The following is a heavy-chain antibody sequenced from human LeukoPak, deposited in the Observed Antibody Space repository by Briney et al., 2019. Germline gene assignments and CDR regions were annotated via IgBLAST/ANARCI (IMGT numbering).Heavy chain of an antibody. CDR1: GFTFSSYA. J-gene: IGHJ4*02. CDR2: XSGSGGST. D-gene: IGHD5-12*01. Sequence: HAGGSLRLSCAASGFTFSSYAMSWVRQAPGKXXXXXXXXSGSGGSTYYAGSVKGRFSISRDNSKNTLYLQRNSLRAEDTAVYYCAKEEDSGYDAYFDYWGQGTLGTVSS. CDR3: AKEEDSGYDAYFDY. V-gene: IGHV3-23*01.